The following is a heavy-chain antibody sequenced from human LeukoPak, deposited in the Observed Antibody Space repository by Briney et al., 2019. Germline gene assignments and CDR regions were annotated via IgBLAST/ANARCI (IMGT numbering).Heavy chain of an antibody. J-gene: IGHJ4*02. V-gene: IGHV3-23*01. D-gene: IGHD3-22*01. CDR3: AKGDSSGYYIHFDY. CDR2: ISDSGGST. CDR1: GFTFSNYA. Sequence: GGSLRLSCAASGFTFSNYAMSWVRQAPGKGLEWFSGISDSGGSTHYADSVKGRITISTDNSKNTLYLQMNSLRADDTAVYYCAKGDSSGYYIHFDYWGQGTLVTVSS.